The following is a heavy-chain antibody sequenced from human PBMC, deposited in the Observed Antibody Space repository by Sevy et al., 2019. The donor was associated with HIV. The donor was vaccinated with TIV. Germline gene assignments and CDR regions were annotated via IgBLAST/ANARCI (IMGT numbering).Heavy chain of an antibody. V-gene: IGHV3-23*01. CDR2: LSFGCGKI. D-gene: IGHD2-8*01. CDR3: AREGCTRPRDY. J-gene: IGHJ4*02. Sequence: GGSLRLSCSASGFAFDDYSMSWIRQAPGKGLEWVATLSFGCGKINYADSVKGRFTISRVNSKNSFYLQMDNLRVEDTALYYCAREGCTRPRDYWGQGTRVTVSS. CDR1: GFAFDDYS.